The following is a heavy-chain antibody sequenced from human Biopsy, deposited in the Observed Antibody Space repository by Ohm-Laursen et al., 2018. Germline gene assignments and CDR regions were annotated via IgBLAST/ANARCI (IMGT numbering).Heavy chain of an antibody. CDR1: GGSFTGHY. J-gene: IGHJ1*01. D-gene: IGHD4-23*01. Sequence: SETLSLTCTVSGGSFTGHYWTWIRQPPGKGLEWIGHISHTGYTSYKPSLKSRVTISLDTSRKHFSLRLTSLAAADTAVYYYARGSNEYGGLYFPHWGQGTLVTVSS. V-gene: IGHV4-59*11. CDR2: ISHTGYT. CDR3: ARGSNEYGGLYFPH.